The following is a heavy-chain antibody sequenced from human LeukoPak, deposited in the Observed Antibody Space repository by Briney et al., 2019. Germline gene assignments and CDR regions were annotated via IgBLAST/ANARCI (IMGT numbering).Heavy chain of an antibody. CDR3: ARALLNCGGDCYPYYFDY. J-gene: IGHJ4*02. Sequence: PSETLSLTCNVSGYSISSGYYWGWIRQPPGKGLEWIGSIYHSGSTYYNPSLKSRVTISADTSKNPFSLKLSSVTAADTAVYYCARALLNCGGDCYPYYFDYWGQGTLVTVSS. CDR1: GYSISSGYY. D-gene: IGHD2-21*01. CDR2: IYHSGST. V-gene: IGHV4-38-2*02.